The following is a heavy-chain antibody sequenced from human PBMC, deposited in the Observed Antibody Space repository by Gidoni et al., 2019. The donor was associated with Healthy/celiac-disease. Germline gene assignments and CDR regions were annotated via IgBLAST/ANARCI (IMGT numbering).Heavy chain of an antibody. CDR3: ARVYDFWSGYYPDY. J-gene: IGHJ4*02. CDR2: ISSSRSYI. D-gene: IGHD3-3*01. CDR1: GFTFSSYS. V-gene: IGHV3-21*01. Sequence: EVQLVESGGGLVKPGGSLRLSCAASGFTFSSYSMNWVRQAPGKGLEWVSSISSSRSYIYYADSVKGRFTISRDNAKNSRYLQMNSLRAEDTAVYYCARVYDFWSGYYPDYWGQGTLVTVSS.